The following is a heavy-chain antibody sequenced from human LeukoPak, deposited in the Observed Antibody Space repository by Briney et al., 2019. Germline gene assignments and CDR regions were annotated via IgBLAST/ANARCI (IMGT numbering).Heavy chain of an antibody. CDR1: GFTFSSYG. D-gene: IGHD4-17*01. CDR2: IWYDGSNK. V-gene: IGHV3-33*06. J-gene: IGHJ4*02. Sequence: QPGRSLRLSCAASGFTFSSYGMHWVRQAPGKGLEWVAVIWYDGSNKYYADSVKGRFTISRDNSKNTLYLQMNSLRAEDTAVYYCAKIPLRYGDYVGGGLWGQGTLVTVSS. CDR3: AKIPLRYGDYVGGGL.